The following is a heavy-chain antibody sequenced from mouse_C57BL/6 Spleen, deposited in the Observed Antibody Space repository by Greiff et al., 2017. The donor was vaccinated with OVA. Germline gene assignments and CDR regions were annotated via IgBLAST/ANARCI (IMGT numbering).Heavy chain of an antibody. V-gene: IGHV1-82*01. CDR3: ARSPSNPFAY. CDR2: IYPGDGDT. CDR1: GYAFSSSW. J-gene: IGHJ3*01. D-gene: IGHD2-10*02. Sequence: QVQLKESGPELVKPGASVKISCKASGYAFSSSWMNWVKQRPGKGLEWIGRIYPGDGDTNYNGKFKGKATLTADKSSSTAYMQLSSLTSEDSAVYFCARSPSNPFAYWGQGTLVTVSA.